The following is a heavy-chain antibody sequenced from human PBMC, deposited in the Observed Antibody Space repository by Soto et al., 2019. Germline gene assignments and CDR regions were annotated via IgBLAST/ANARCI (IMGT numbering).Heavy chain of an antibody. CDR3: ARQIYDSDTGPNFQYYFDS. CDR1: GYSFAGYW. D-gene: IGHD3-22*01. V-gene: IGHV5-10-1*01. J-gene: IGHJ4*02. CDR2: IDPSDSQT. Sequence: GESLKISCNGSGYSFAGYWITWVRQKPGKGLEWMGRIDPSDSQTYYSPSFRGHVTISVTKSITTVFLQWSSLRASDTAMYYCARQIYDSDTGPNFQYYFDSWGQGTPVTVS.